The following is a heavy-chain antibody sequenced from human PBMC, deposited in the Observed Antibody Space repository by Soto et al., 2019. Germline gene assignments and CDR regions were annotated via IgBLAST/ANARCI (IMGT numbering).Heavy chain of an antibody. V-gene: IGHV3-64*04. CDR1: GFTFSIYA. J-gene: IGHJ4*02. CDR3: AKDRGSGSYSIFVS. CDR2: ISTNGGST. Sequence: GGSLRLSCSASGFTFSIYAMHWVRQAPGKGLENVSSISTNGGSTDYADSVKGRFSVSRDNSKNTLHLQMNSLRVEDTAVYYCAKDRGSGSYSIFVSRGQGTLVTVSS. D-gene: IGHD3-10*01.